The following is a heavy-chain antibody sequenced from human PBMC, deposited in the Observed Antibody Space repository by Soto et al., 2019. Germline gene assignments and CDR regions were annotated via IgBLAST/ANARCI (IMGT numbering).Heavy chain of an antibody. CDR2: VTPTDGRA. D-gene: IGHD5-12*01. Sequence: QVDLVQSGAEVKKPGASVKMSCKSSGYRLSNYYMHWARQAPGQGREWMGIVTPTDGRANYARRFQGRVTMTWDTSRTTLYMEVNSLRSDDTAIYYCARAELIVAGQAFDSWGQGTLVTVSS. CDR1: GYRLSNYY. J-gene: IGHJ4*02. CDR3: ARAELIVAGQAFDS. V-gene: IGHV1-46*01.